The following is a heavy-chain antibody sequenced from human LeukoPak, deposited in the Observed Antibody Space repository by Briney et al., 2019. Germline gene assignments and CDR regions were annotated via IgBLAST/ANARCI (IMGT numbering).Heavy chain of an antibody. V-gene: IGHV3-7*03. CDR3: GREDHSNYEY. J-gene: IGHJ4*02. D-gene: IGHD4-11*01. Sequence: PGWSLRLSCAASVFIFSSYWMSWVRQAPGKGLEGVASIKQDGTETHYVHSVKGRFTISKDNAKNSLYLQLDSLRAEDTAVYYCGREDHSNYEYWGQGTLVTVSS. CDR2: IKQDGTET. CDR1: VFIFSSYW.